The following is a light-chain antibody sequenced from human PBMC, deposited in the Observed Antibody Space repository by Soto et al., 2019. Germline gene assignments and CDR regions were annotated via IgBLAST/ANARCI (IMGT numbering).Light chain of an antibody. Sequence: QSVLAQPSSVSGTPGQSIAISCPCTLRDVGGYDYVSWYQQHPDKAPKLMIYEVTKRPSWVSNRFSGSKSGNTASLTISGLQPEDEADYYCSSHTSGSTRVFGSGTKVTVL. J-gene: IGLJ1*01. CDR2: EVT. V-gene: IGLV2-14*01. CDR3: SSHTSGSTRV. CDR1: LRDVGGYDY.